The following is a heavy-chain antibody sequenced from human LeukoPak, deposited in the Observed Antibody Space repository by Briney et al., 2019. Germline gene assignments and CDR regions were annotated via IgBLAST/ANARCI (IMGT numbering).Heavy chain of an antibody. CDR2: IEQDGSYK. V-gene: IGHV3-7*01. Sequence: GSLRLSCVASGFTFSSFWMSWVRPAPGKGLEVVANIEQDGSYKYFVDSVKGRFSISRDSAENSLYLQINSLRAEDTAVYYCARGRYDSGWYPDYFDYWGQGTLVTVSS. CDR1: GFTFSSFW. J-gene: IGHJ4*02. CDR3: ARGRYDSGWYPDYFDY. D-gene: IGHD6-19*01.